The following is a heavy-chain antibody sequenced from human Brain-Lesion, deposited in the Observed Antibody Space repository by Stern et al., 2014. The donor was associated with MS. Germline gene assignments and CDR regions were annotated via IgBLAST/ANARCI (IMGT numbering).Heavy chain of an antibody. Sequence: QVQLVESGAEVKKPGASVKVSCKASGYTFTGYYMHWVRQAPGQGLQWMGRINPKSGGTNYAQKFQGWVTMTRDTSINTAYMELSRLRSNYTAVYYCATYYYDSTGYNDFWGQGTLVTVSS. D-gene: IGHD3-22*01. J-gene: IGHJ4*02. CDR1: GYTFTGYY. V-gene: IGHV1-2*04. CDR3: ATYYYDSTGYNDF. CDR2: INPKSGGT.